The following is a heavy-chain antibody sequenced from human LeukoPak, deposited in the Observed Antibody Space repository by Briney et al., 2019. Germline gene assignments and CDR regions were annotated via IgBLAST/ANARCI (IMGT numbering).Heavy chain of an antibody. CDR3: ARGVRVGANPEAELPYYFDY. CDR1: GPSLSSSY. V-gene: IGHV4-59*01. Sequence: PPESLSLTCTEYGPSLSSSYWNWIRQPSGKGLEWVGHIFNSGTTNYNAPLKSRVTISLDMSKKQFSLKLSSVTAADTAVYYCARGVRVGANPEAELPYYFDYWGQGTLVTVSS. J-gene: IGHJ4*02. CDR2: IFNSGTT. D-gene: IGHD1-26*01.